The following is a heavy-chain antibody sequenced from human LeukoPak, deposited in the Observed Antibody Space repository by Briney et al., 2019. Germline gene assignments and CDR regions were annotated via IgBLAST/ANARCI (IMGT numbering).Heavy chain of an antibody. V-gene: IGHV3-74*01. D-gene: IGHD2-8*02. CDR3: ARDDGGVRLFDY. Sequence: PGGSLRLSCAASGFTFRTYWMHWVRQAPGKGQVWVSRINSDGTSTNYADSVKGRFTISRDNAKNTLYLQMNSLRAEDTAVYYCARDDGGVRLFDYWGQGTLVTVSS. J-gene: IGHJ4*02. CDR2: INSDGTST. CDR1: GFTFRTYW.